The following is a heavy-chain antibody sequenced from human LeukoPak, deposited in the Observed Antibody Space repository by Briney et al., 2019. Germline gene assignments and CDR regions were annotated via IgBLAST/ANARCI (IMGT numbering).Heavy chain of an antibody. CDR2: INHSGST. CDR3: ATNEWSGYYFEY. V-gene: IGHV4-34*01. CDR1: GGSFSEYY. Sequence: SETLSLTCAVYGGSFSEYYWSWIRQPPGKGLEWIGEINHSGSTYYNPSLKSRVTISVDTSKNQFSLKLSSVTAADTAMYYCATNEWSGYYFEYWGQGTLVPVSS. J-gene: IGHJ4*02. D-gene: IGHD3-3*01.